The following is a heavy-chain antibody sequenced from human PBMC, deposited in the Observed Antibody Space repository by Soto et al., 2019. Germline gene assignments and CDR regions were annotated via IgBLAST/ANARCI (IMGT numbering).Heavy chain of an antibody. J-gene: IGHJ3*02. V-gene: IGHV4-59*01. D-gene: IGHD3-22*01. CDR1: GGSISSYY. Sequence: LSLTCTVSGGSISSYYWSWIRQPPGKGLEWIGYIYYSGSTNYNPSLKSRVTISVDTSKNQFSLKLSSVTAADTAVYYCATDYYYDSSGYRTRNDAFDIWDQGTMVTVSS. CDR3: ATDYYYDSSGYRTRNDAFDI. CDR2: IYYSGST.